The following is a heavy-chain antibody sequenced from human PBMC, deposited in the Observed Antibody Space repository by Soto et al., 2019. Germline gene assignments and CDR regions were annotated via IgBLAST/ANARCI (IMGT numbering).Heavy chain of an antibody. Sequence: LRLSCAASGFTFSSYAMSWVRQAPGKGLECVSGISGSGTTTYYADSVKGRFTISRDNSKNTMYLQMNSLRAEDTAVYYCAKDLAGATRGRFDYWGQGALVTVSS. D-gene: IGHD1-26*01. J-gene: IGHJ4*02. V-gene: IGHV3-23*01. CDR2: ISGSGTTT. CDR3: AKDLAGATRGRFDY. CDR1: GFTFSSYA.